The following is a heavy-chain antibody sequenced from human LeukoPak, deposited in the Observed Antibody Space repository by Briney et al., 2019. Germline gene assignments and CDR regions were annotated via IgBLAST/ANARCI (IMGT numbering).Heavy chain of an antibody. Sequence: ASVKVSCKASGGTFSSYAISWVRQAPGQGLEWMGGIIPIFGTANYAQKFQGRVTVTADESTSTAYMELSSLRSEDTAVYYCARGLVVVLAAIIPHFEYWGQGTLVTVSS. J-gene: IGHJ4*02. CDR2: IIPIFGTA. CDR1: GGTFSSYA. D-gene: IGHD2-2*01. V-gene: IGHV1-69*13. CDR3: ARGLVVVLAAIIPHFEY.